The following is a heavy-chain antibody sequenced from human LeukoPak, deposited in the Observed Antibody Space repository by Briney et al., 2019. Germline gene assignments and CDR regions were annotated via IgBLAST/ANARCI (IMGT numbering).Heavy chain of an antibody. V-gene: IGHV3-30-3*01. CDR2: ISYDGSNK. CDR1: GFTFSSYA. J-gene: IGHJ5*02. CDR3: ARVKSDYDFWSGYLNWFDP. D-gene: IGHD3-3*01. Sequence: PGGSLRLSCAASGFTFSSYAMHWVRQAPGKGPEWVAVISYDGSNKYYADSVKGRFTISRDNSKNTLYLQMNSLRAEDTAVYYCARVKSDYDFWSGYLNWFDPWGQGTLVTVSS.